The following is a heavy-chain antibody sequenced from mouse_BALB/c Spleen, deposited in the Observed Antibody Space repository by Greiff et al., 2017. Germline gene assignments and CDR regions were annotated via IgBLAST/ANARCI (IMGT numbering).Heavy chain of an antibody. Sequence: DVQLVESGGGLVKPGGSLKLSCAASGFTFSSYAMSWVRQTPEKRLEWVATISSGGSYTYYPDSVKGRFTISRDNAKNTLYLQMSSLRSEDTAMYYCARQHPFDYWGQGTTLTVSS. V-gene: IGHV5-9-3*01. CDR1: GFTFSSYA. J-gene: IGHJ2*01. CDR3: ARQHPFDY. CDR2: ISSGGSYT.